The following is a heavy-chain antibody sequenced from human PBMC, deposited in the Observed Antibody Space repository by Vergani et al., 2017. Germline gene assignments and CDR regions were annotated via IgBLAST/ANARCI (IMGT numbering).Heavy chain of an antibody. D-gene: IGHD2-2*01. J-gene: IGHJ6*03. CDR1: GGSISSYY. CDR2: IYYSGST. V-gene: IGHV4-59*01. CDR3: ARVVVVRAAIHYYYYYYMDV. Sequence: QVQLQESGPGLVKPSETLSLTCTVSGGSISSYYWSWIRQPPGKGLEWIGYIYYSGSTNYNPSLKSRVTISVDTSKNQFSLKLSSVTAADTAVYYCARVVVVRAAIHYYYYYYMDVWGKGTTVTVSS.